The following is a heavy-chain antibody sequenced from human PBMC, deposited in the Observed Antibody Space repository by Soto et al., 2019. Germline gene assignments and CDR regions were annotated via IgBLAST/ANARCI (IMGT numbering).Heavy chain of an antibody. V-gene: IGHV1-69*01. CDR2: IITFFKAA. CDR1: GDSFSSLA. J-gene: IGHJ6*02. D-gene: IGHD3-16*01. CDR3: ARDVSLNYYDGTFSYYAMDV. Sequence: QVQLVQSGAEVKKPGSLVKVSWKTSGDSFSSLAISWVRQAPGQGLEYMGGIITFFKAANYAQNFQGRVIITADDSTSTAYLDLYSLRSEDTAVYYCARDVSLNYYDGTFSYYAMDVWGQGTTVTVSS.